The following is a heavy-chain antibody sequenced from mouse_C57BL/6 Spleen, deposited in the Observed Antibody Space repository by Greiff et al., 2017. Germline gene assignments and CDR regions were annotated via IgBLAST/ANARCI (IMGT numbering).Heavy chain of an antibody. Sequence: QVQLQQSGAELVRPGASVTLSCKASGYTFTDYEMHWVKQTPVHGLEWIGAIDPETGGTAYNQKFKGKAILTADKSSSTAYMELRSLTSEDSAVYYCTRGIYSNSYYAMDYWGQGTSGTVSS. D-gene: IGHD2-5*01. CDR1: GYTFTDYE. CDR2: IDPETGGT. V-gene: IGHV1-15*01. J-gene: IGHJ4*01. CDR3: TRGIYSNSYYAMDY.